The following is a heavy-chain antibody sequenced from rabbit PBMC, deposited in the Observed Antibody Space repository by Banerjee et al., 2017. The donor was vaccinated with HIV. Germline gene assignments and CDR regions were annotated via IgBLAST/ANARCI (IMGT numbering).Heavy chain of an antibody. CDR3: ARDLAGVIGWNFGL. CDR2: IYAGGTAYT. V-gene: IGHV1S40*01. CDR1: GFSFSSGYD. D-gene: IGHD4-1*01. Sequence: QSSEESGGGLVQPEGSLTLTCTASGFSFSSGYDMCWVRQAPGKGLEWIACIYAGGTAYTHYASWAKGRFTISRTSSTTVTLQMTSLTAADTATYFCARDLAGVIGWNFGLWGPGTLVTVS. J-gene: IGHJ6*01.